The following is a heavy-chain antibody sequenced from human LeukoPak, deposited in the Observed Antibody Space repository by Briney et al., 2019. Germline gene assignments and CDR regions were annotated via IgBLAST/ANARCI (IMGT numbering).Heavy chain of an antibody. CDR1: GGTVSRYP. J-gene: IGHJ5*02. Sequence: ASVKVSCKASGGTVSRYPISWVRQAPGQGLEWMGGIIPIFGTANYAQKFQGRVTITADESTSTAYMELSSLRSEDTAVYYCARDRPGRYCSTVSCYSASPFDPWGQGTLVTVSS. CDR3: ARDRPGRYCSTVSCYSASPFDP. V-gene: IGHV1-69*13. CDR2: IIPIFGTA. D-gene: IGHD2-2*02.